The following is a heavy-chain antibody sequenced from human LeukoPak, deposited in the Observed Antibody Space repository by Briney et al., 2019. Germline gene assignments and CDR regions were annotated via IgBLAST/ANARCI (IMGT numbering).Heavy chain of an antibody. V-gene: IGHV3-7*01. CDR3: ARRGSNDY. D-gene: IGHD3-10*01. CDR2: IKEDGSEK. Sequence: GGSLRLSCAASGFTFGSYWMTWVRQAPGKGLEWVANIKEDGSEKYYVDSVKGRFTISRDNAKNSLYLQMNSLRAEDTAVYYCARRGSNDYWGQGTLVTVSS. CDR1: GFTFGSYW. J-gene: IGHJ4*02.